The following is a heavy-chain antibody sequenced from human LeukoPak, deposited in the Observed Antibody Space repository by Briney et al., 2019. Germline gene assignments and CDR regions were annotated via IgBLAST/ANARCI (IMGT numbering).Heavy chain of an antibody. D-gene: IGHD2-21*02. CDR1: GFTVSGSY. V-gene: IGHV3-53*01. CDR2: IYSGGST. J-gene: IGHJ4*02. Sequence: GGSLRLSCAASGFTVSGSYMSWVRQAPGKGLEWVSVIYSGGSTYYADSVKGRFTISRDNSKNTLYLQMNSLRAEDTAVYYCATGGTYCGGDCYPFDYWGQGTLVTVSS. CDR3: ATGGTYCGGDCYPFDY.